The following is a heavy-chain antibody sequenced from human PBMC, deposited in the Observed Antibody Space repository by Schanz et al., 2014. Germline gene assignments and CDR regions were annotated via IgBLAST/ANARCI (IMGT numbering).Heavy chain of an antibody. Sequence: QVQLVQSGAEVKKPGSSVTVSCKASGDPLSSYGISWVRQAPGQGLEWMGRIIPNLGSANYAQKFQGRVTITADKSTSTAYMELSNLRSEDTAVYYCARAGQDYSDSSGYATYYFGNWGQGTLVTVSS. CDR3: ARAGQDYSDSSGYATYYFGN. CDR1: GDPLSSYG. V-gene: IGHV1-69*04. J-gene: IGHJ4*02. CDR2: IIPNLGSA. D-gene: IGHD3-22*01.